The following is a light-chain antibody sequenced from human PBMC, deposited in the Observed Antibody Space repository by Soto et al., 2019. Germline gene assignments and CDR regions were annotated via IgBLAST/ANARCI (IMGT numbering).Light chain of an antibody. V-gene: IGLV2-23*01. CDR3: CSYAGSSTLE. CDR2: EGS. Sequence: QSALTQPASVSGSPGQSVSISCTGTSSDVGSYNLVSWYQQHPGKAPKVLIFEGSKGPSGVSNRFSASKSGNTASLTISGLQAEDEAYYYCCSYAGSSTLEFGGGTKVTVL. J-gene: IGLJ2*01. CDR1: SSDVGSYNL.